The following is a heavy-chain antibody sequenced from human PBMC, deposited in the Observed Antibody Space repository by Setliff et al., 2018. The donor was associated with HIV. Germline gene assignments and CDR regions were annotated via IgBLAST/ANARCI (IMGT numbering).Heavy chain of an antibody. Sequence: SLRLSCAASGFTFSSYAMSWVRQAPGKGLEWVSAISGSGGSTYYADSVKGRFTISRDNSKNTLYLQMNSLRAEDTAVYYCAKATDVRGYNFWSGYHYYMDVWGKGTTVTVSS. CDR3: AKATDVRGYNFWSGYHYYMDV. CDR1: GFTFSSYA. D-gene: IGHD3-3*01. V-gene: IGHV3-23*01. CDR2: ISGSGGST. J-gene: IGHJ6*03.